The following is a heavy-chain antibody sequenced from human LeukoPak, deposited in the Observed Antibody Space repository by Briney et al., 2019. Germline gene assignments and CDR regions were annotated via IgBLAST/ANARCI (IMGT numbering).Heavy chain of an antibody. V-gene: IGHV3-23*01. CDR2: ISGSGGST. CDR1: GFTFSSYA. J-gene: IGHJ5*02. Sequence: PGGSLRLSCAASGFTFSSYAMSWVRQAPGKGLEWVSAISGSGGSTYYADSVKGRFTISRDKSKNTLYLQMNSLRAEDTAVYYCAKDYKGISTSRVGNWFDPWGQGTLVTVSS. D-gene: IGHD2-2*01. CDR3: AKDYKGISTSRVGNWFDP.